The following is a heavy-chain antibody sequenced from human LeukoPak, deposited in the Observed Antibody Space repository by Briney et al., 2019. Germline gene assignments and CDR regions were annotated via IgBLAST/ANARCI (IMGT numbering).Heavy chain of an antibody. CDR2: ISYDGSNK. D-gene: IGHD3-22*01. Sequence: GGSLRLSCAASGFTFSSYAMHWVRQAPGKGLEWVAVISYDGSNKYHADSVKGRFTISRDNSKNTLYLQMNSLRAEDTAVYYCASSYDSSGYYYWGFDYWGQGTLVTVSS. CDR3: ASSYDSSGYYYWGFDY. J-gene: IGHJ4*02. V-gene: IGHV3-30-3*01. CDR1: GFTFSSYA.